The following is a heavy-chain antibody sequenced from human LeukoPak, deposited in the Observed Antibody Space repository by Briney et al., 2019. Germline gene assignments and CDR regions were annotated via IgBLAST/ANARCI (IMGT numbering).Heavy chain of an antibody. Sequence: GAPLQISCKASGYRFTTYWIGWGRQMPGKGLEWMGIIYPGDSDTRYSPPFQGQVTFSADKSISIAYLQWSSLKASDTAMYYCARWVTADRGKKDAFDIWGQGTMVTVFS. CDR3: ARWVTADRGKKDAFDI. V-gene: IGHV5-51*01. CDR1: GYRFTTYW. CDR2: IYPGDSDT. D-gene: IGHD2-21*02. J-gene: IGHJ3*02.